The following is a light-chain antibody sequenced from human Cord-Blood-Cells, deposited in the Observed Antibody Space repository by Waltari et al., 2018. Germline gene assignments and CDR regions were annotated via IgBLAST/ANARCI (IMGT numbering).Light chain of an antibody. J-gene: IGLJ2*01. Sequence: SYVLTQPPSVSVSPGQTASIPCSGVKLGEKYACWYQQKPGQSPVLVIYQDSKRPSGIPERFSGSNSGNTATLTISGTQAMDEADYYCQAWDSSTVVSGGGTKLTVL. V-gene: IGLV3-1*01. CDR2: QDS. CDR3: QAWDSSTVV. CDR1: KLGEKY.